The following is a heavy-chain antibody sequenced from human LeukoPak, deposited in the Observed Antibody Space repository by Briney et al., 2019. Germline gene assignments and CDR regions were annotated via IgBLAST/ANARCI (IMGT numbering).Heavy chain of an antibody. CDR3: AGADNWQSGGA. D-gene: IGHD1-1*01. J-gene: IGHJ5*02. CDR2: INSDGSYT. V-gene: IGHV3-74*01. CDR1: GFSFSNYW. Sequence: PGGSLRLSCVASGFSFSNYWMYWGRQAPGKGLVWVSRINSDGSYTDYADSAKGRFTISRDNAKDTLYLQMNRLRADDTAVYYCAGADNWQSGGAWGQGTLVTVSS.